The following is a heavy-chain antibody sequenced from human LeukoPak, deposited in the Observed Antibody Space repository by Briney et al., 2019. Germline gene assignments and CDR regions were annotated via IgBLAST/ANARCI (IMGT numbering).Heavy chain of an antibody. CDR2: IYPGDSDT. D-gene: IGHD4-17*01. J-gene: IGHJ6*02. CDR1: GYSFTSYW. CDR3: ATYYGDYDYYYYGMDV. Sequence: GESLKISCKGSGYSFTSYWIGWVRQMPGKGLEWMEIIYPGDSDTRYSPSFQGQVTISADKSISTAYLQWSSLKASDTAMYYCATYYGDYDYYYYGMDVWGQGTTVTVSS. V-gene: IGHV5-51*01.